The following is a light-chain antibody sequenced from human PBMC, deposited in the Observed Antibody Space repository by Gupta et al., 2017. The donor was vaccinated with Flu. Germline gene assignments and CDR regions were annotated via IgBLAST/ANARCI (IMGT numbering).Light chain of an antibody. CDR2: TSS. J-gene: IGKJ2*01. CDR1: QPITTY. V-gene: IGKV1-39*01. CDR3: QQSDSTPYT. Sequence: PSSLSASVGDSVTISCRASQPITTYLNWYQQKPVKAPKLLIYTSSNLQSGVPSRFSGRGSGTDFTVTITDLQPEDFATYYCQQSDSTPYTFDQGTKLEI.